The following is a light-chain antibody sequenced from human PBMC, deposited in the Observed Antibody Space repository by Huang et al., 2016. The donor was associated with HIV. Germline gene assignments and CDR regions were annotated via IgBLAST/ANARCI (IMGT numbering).Light chain of an antibody. CDR3: QHYNNWPPLVT. CDR1: QSINSN. CDR2: GAS. V-gene: IGKV3-15*01. Sequence: EMVMTQSPATLSVSPGERATVSCRASQSINSNLAWYKQKPGQAPRLLIYGASTRATGSPARFRGSGSGTEFTLTISSLQSEDFAFYYCQHYNNWPPLVTFGGGTKVEIK. J-gene: IGKJ4*01.